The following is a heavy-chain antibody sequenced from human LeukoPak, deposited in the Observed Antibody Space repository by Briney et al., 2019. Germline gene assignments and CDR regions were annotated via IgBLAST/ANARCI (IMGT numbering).Heavy chain of an antibody. Sequence: SETLSLTCTVSGGSISSYYLSWIRQPPGKGLEWMGDIYYSGSTNYNPSLKMRAVISVDTPKSQFSLKLSSVTAAGTAVYYCARDNTLGYCSSTSCPHPGGAFDIWGQGTMVTVSS. CDR2: IYYSGST. J-gene: IGHJ3*02. CDR1: GGSISSYY. V-gene: IGHV4-59*01. D-gene: IGHD2-2*01. CDR3: ARDNTLGYCSSTSCPHPGGAFDI.